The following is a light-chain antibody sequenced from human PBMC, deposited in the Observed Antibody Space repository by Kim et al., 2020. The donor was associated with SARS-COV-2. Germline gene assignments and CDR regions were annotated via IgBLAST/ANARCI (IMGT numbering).Light chain of an antibody. CDR2: GAS. CDR3: QQYDSSTWM. V-gene: IGKV3-20*01. Sequence: EIVLTQSPGTLSLSPGQRVTLSCRASQSVSSSFLAWYQQKPGQAPRLLIFGASSRATGIPDRFSGSGSGTDFTLTISRLVPEDFAVYYCQQYDSSTWMFGQGTKVDIK. J-gene: IGKJ1*01. CDR1: QSVSSSF.